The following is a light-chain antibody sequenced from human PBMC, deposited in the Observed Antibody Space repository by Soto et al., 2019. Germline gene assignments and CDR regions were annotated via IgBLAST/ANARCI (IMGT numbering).Light chain of an antibody. Sequence: QSALTQPPSASGSPGHSVTISCTGTSSDVGAYDYVSWYQQHPGKAPKLMIYEVSQRPSGVPDRFSGSKSGNTASLTISGLQAEDECDYYCSSFAGINNLLFGGGTKLTVL. CDR3: SSFAGINNLL. V-gene: IGLV2-8*01. CDR2: EVS. CDR1: SSDVGAYDY. J-gene: IGLJ2*01.